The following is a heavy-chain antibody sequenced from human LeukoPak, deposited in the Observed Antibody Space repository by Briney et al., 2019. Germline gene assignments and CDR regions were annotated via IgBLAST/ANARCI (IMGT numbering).Heavy chain of an antibody. CDR2: ISAYNGNT. J-gene: IGHJ4*02. CDR1: GYTFTSYG. CDR3: ASTVNYGDYYFDY. V-gene: IGHV1-18*01. Sequence: ASVKVSCKASGYTFTSYGISWVRQAPGQGLEWMGWISAYNGNTNYAQKLQGRVTMTTDTSTSTACMELRSLRSDDTAVYYCASTVNYGDYYFDYWGQGTLVTVSS. D-gene: IGHD4-17*01.